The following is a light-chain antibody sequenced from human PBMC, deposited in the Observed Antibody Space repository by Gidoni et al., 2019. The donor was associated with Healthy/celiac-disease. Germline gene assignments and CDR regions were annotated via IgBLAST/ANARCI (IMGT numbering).Light chain of an antibody. V-gene: IGLV3-1*01. CDR1: KLGDKY. CDR2: QDS. Sequence: SYELTQPPSVSVSPGQTASITCSGDKLGDKYACWYQQKPGQSPVLVIYQDSKRPSGIPERFSGSHPGNTATLTISGTQAMDEADYYCQAWDSSTGVVFGGGTKLTVL. J-gene: IGLJ2*01. CDR3: QAWDSSTGVV.